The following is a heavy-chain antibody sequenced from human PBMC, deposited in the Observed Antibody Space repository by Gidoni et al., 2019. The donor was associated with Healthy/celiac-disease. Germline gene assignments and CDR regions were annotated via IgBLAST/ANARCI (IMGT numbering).Heavy chain of an antibody. CDR1: GYTFTGYY. J-gene: IGHJ3*02. CDR2: INPNRGVT. V-gene: IGHV1-2*02. CDR3: ARERSGSYPNAFDI. Sequence: QVQLVQSGAEVKEPGASVKLSCKASGYTFTGYYMHWVRQAPGQGLEWMGWINPNRGVTNYAQKFQGRVTMTRDTSISTAYMELSRLRSDDTAVYYCARERSGSYPNAFDIWGQGTMVTVSS. D-gene: IGHD1-26*01.